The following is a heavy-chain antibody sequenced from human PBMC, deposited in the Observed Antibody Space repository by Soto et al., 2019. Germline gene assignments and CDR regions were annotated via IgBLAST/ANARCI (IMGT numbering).Heavy chain of an antibody. CDR1: GGSFSGYY. CDR2: INHSGST. J-gene: IGHJ5*02. V-gene: IGHV4-34*01. Sequence: LETLSLTCAVYGGSFSGYYWSWIRQPPGKGLEWIGEINHSGSTNYNPSLKSRVTISVDTSKNQFSLKLSSVTAADTAVYYCARGQRAIVVVTATFALYNWFDPWGQGTLVPVYS. CDR3: ARGQRAIVVVTATFALYNWFDP. D-gene: IGHD2-21*02.